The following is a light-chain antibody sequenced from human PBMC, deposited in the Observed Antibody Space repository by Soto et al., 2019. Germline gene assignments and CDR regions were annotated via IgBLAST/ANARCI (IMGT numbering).Light chain of an antibody. V-gene: IGLV1-44*01. CDR1: RPNIGSNK. CDR2: NDN. CDR3: AAWDDGLKGPL. J-gene: IGLJ2*01. Sequence: QSVLTQPPSASATPGQTVTISCSGSRPNIGSNKVSWYQQLPGAAPKLLMINDNLRPSGVSDRFSGSKSGTSASLAISGLQTEDEADYYCAAWDDGLKGPLFGGGTKLTVL.